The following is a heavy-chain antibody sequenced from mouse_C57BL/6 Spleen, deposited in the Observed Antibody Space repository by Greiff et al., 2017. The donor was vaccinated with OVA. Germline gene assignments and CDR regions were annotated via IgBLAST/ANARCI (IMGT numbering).Heavy chain of an antibody. CDR3: ARITLGYYGAY. CDR1: GYTFTSYW. J-gene: IGHJ3*01. CDR2: IDPSDSET. V-gene: IGHV1-52*01. D-gene: IGHD2-3*01. Sequence: QVQLQQPGAELVRPGSSVKLSCKASGYTFTSYWMHWVKQRPIQGLEWIGNIDPSDSETHYNQKFKDKATLTVDKSSSTHNMQLSSLTSADSAVYYGARITLGYYGAYWGQGTLVTVSA.